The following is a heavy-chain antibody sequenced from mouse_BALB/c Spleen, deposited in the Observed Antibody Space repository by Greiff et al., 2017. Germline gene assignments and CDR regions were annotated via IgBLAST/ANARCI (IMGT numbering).Heavy chain of an antibody. CDR3: ARSGGYYLAY. V-gene: IGHV14-3*02. D-gene: IGHD2-3*01. CDR1: GFNINDTY. CDR2: IDPANGNT. Sequence: VQLPQSGAELVKPGASVKLSCPASGFNINDTYMHWVKQRPEQGLEWIGRIDPANGNTKYDPKFQGKATITADTSSNTAYLQLSSLTSEDTAVYYCARSGGYYLAYWGQGTLVTVSA. J-gene: IGHJ3*01.